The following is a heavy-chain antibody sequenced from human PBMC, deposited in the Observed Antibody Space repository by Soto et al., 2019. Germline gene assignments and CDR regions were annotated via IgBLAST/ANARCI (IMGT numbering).Heavy chain of an antibody. CDR1: GYTFTSYA. CDR2: INAANGNT. D-gene: IGHD2-21*02. Sequence: QVQLVQSGAEEKKPGASVKVSCKASGYTFTSYAMHWVRQAPGQRLEWMGWINAANGNTKYSHKFQGRVTITRDTSASTAYMELSRLRSEVTAVYYCARSIVVVTALDYWGPGTLVTVSS. CDR3: ARSIVVVTALDY. J-gene: IGHJ4*02. V-gene: IGHV1-3*05.